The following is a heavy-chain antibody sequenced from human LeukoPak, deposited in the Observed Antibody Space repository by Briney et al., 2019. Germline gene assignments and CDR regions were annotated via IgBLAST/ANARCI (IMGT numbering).Heavy chain of an antibody. CDR1: GGSISNYC. Sequence: SETLSLTCTVSGGSISNYCWSWIRQPPGKGLEWIGYIDYSGSTNYKPSLKSRVTISIDTSKNQFSLKLSSVTAADTAVYYCARLNGGSWGQRTLVTVSS. CDR2: IDYSGST. CDR3: ARLNGGS. D-gene: IGHD2-8*01. V-gene: IGHV4-59*08. J-gene: IGHJ5*02.